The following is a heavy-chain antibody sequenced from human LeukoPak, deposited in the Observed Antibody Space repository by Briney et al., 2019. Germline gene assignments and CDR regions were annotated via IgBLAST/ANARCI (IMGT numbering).Heavy chain of an antibody. V-gene: IGHV5-51*01. CDR3: GMSGDRVPLQDDVFDV. CDR1: GYSFTSYC. J-gene: IGHJ3*01. D-gene: IGHD1-26*01. CDR2: IYPGDSGP. Sequence: GESLKISCKVCGYSFTSYCIGWVRQMPGKGLEWMGIIYPGDSGPTYSPSFQGQVTISVDKSINTAYLQWSSLQASDTAMYYCGMSGDRVPLQDDVFDVWGQGTMVTVPT.